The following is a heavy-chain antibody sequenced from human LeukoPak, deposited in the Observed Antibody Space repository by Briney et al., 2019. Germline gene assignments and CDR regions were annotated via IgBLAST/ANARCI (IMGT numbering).Heavy chain of an antibody. J-gene: IGHJ4*02. CDR1: GYTFSSYG. Sequence: ASVKVSCKGSGYTFSSYGFSWVRQAPGQGLEWMGWISANSGNTNYAQKFQGRVTTTTDTSTSTAYMELSSLRSEDTAVYYCAREDYYDSSGYYLLGYWGQGTLVTVSS. CDR3: AREDYYDSSGYYLLGY. V-gene: IGHV1-18*01. CDR2: ISANSGNT. D-gene: IGHD3-22*01.